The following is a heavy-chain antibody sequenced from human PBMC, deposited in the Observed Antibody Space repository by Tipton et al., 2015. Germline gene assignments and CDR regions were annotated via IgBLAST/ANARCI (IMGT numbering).Heavy chain of an antibody. V-gene: IGHV4-61*01. J-gene: IGHJ5*02. CDR2: IFHSGST. Sequence: TLSLTCSVSGGSVTSNNYFWSWMRQPPGQGLNWIGYIFHSGSTSYNPSLRSRVFISIDTSKNQFSLKLNSATAADTAVYYCARGGAGYYYDSVGYLSWGQGTLVTVSS. CDR1: GGSVTSNNYF. D-gene: IGHD3-22*01. CDR3: ARGGAGYYYDSVGYLS.